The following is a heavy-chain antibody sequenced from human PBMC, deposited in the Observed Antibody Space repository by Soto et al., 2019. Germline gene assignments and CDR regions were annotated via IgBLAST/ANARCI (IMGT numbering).Heavy chain of an antibody. J-gene: IGHJ6*02. D-gene: IGHD6-13*01. CDR1: GGSISSGGYS. V-gene: IGHV4-30-2*01. CDR2: IYHSGST. Sequence: PSETLSLTCAVSGGSISSGGYSWSWIRQPPGKGLEWIVYIYHSGSTYYNPSLKSRVTISVDRSKNQFSLKLSSVTAADTAVYYCARGGKQQRTRYYYYYGMDVWGQGTTVTVSS. CDR3: ARGGKQQRTRYYYYYGMDV.